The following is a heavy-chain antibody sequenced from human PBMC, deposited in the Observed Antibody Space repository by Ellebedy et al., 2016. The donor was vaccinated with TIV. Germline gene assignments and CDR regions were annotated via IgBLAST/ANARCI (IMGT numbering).Heavy chain of an antibody. Sequence: MPSETLSLTCTVSGGSISSYYWSWIRQPPGKGLEWIGYIYYSGSNYNPSLKSRVTISVDTSKNQFSLKLSSVTAADTAVYYCARLLSAQDETYGSGSYTPFDYWGQGTLVTVSS. CDR3: ARLLSAQDETYGSGSYTPFDY. D-gene: IGHD3-10*01. CDR1: GGSISSYY. V-gene: IGHV4-59*08. J-gene: IGHJ4*02. CDR2: IYYSGS.